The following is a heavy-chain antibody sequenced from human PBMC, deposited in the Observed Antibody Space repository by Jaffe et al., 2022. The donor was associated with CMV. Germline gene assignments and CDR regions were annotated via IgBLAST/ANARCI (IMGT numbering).Heavy chain of an antibody. V-gene: IGHV4-59*01. CDR1: GGSISSYY. Sequence: QVQLQESGPGLVKPSETLSLTCTVSGGSISSYYWSWIRQPPGKGLEWIGYIYYSGSTNYNPSLKSRVTISVDTSKNQFSLKLSSVTAADTAVYYCARDEGVPAADYYYMDVWGKGTTVTVSS. J-gene: IGHJ6*03. CDR3: ARDEGVPAADYYYMDV. D-gene: IGHD2-2*01. CDR2: IYYSGST.